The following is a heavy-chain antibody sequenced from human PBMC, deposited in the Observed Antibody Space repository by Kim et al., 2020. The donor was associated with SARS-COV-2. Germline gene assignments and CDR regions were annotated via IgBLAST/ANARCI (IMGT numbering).Heavy chain of an antibody. CDR3: TTDPDTAMVFYYGMDV. Sequence: GGSLRLSCAASGFTFSNAWMSWVRQAPGKGLEWVGRIKSKTDGGTTDYAAPVKGRFTISRDDSKNTLYLQMNSLKTEDTAVYYCTTDPDTAMVFYYGMDVWGQGTTVTVSS. D-gene: IGHD5-18*01. CDR1: GFTFSNAW. J-gene: IGHJ6*02. CDR2: IKSKTDGGTT. V-gene: IGHV3-15*01.